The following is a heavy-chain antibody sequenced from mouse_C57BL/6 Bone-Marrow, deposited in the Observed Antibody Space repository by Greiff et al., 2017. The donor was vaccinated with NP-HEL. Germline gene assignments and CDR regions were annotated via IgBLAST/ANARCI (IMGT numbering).Heavy chain of an antibody. D-gene: IGHD1-1*02. V-gene: IGHV1-82*01. CDR3: ARRGLSWYAMDY. CDR2: IYPGDGDT. J-gene: IGHJ4*01. Sequence: QVQLQQSGPELVKPGASVKISCKASGYAFSSSWMNWVKQRPGKGLEWIGRIYPGDGDTNYNGKFKGKATLTADKSSSTAYMQLSSLTSEDSAVYFGARRGLSWYAMDYWGQGTSVTVSS. CDR1: GYAFSSSW.